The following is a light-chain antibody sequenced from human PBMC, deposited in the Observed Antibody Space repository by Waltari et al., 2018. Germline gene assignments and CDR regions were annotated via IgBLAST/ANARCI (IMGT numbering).Light chain of an antibody. J-gene: IGKJ5*01. CDR1: QDISNY. V-gene: IGKV1-33*01. CDR2: EAS. CDR3: QQYDNLPPGT. Sequence: DIQMTQSPSSLSASVGDRVTITCQASQDISNYLNWYQQKPGKAPKLLIYEASNLETGVPSRFSGSGSGTDFTFTISSLQPEDIATYYCQQYDNLPPGTFGQGTRLEIK.